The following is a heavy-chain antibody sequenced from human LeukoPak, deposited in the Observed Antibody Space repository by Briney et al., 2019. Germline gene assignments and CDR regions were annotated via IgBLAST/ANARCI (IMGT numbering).Heavy chain of an antibody. J-gene: IGHJ5*02. Sequence: PGGSLRLSCAASGFTFSSYAMSWVRQAPGKGLEWVSAISGSGGSTYYADSVKGRFTISRDNSKNTLYPQMNSLRAEDTAVYYCAKDSPYYGSGSYEAHWFDPWGQGTLVTVSS. D-gene: IGHD3-10*01. CDR3: AKDSPYYGSGSYEAHWFDP. CDR2: ISGSGGST. CDR1: GFTFSSYA. V-gene: IGHV3-23*01.